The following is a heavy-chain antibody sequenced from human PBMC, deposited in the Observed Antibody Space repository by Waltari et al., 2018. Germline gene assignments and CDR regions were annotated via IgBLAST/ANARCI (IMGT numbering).Heavy chain of an antibody. CDR1: GTSFSAYY. V-gene: IGHV4-34*01. D-gene: IGHD3-16*01. CDR3: ARHRRLRNKFYYDIDV. CDR2: ISHGETT. J-gene: IGHJ6*02. Sequence: QVQLQQWGAGLLKPSETLSLTCGVFGTSFSAYYWSGIRQPPGKRLEWIGEISHGETTNYNPSLKSRVTISVDTSKNQFSRSLSSVTAADTGVYYCARHRRLRNKFYYDIDVWGQGTTVSLSS.